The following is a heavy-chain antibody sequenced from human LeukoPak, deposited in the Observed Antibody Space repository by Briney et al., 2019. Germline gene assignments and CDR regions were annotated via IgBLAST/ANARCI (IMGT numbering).Heavy chain of an antibody. CDR3: ARDSLGFGALWYFDY. CDR1: GYTFTDYY. CDR2: INPKIGAT. Sequence: ASVRVSCKASGYTFTDYYMHWERQAPGQGLEWMGSINPKIGATNYAREFQGRVTMTRDTSITTAYMELSRLTSDDTAVFYCARDSLGFGALWYFDYWGQGSLVTLSS. J-gene: IGHJ4*02. V-gene: IGHV1-2*02. D-gene: IGHD3-3*01.